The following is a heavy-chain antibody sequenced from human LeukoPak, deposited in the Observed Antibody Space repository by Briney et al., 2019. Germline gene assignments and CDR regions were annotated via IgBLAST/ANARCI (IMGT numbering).Heavy chain of an antibody. CDR3: ARDLRQEAPFDY. CDR2: ISHDGIKQ. Sequence: PGGSLRLSCAASRFTFKNYAMHWVRQAPGKGLEWVAVISHDGIKQSYADSVKGRFTISRDNSKNMLYLQMNSLRTEDTAVYYCARDLRQEAPFDYWGQGTLVTVSS. CDR1: RFTFKNYA. V-gene: IGHV3-30*04. J-gene: IGHJ4*02.